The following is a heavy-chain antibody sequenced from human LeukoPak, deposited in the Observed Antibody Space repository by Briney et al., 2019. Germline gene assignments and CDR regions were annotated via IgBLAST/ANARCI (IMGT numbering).Heavy chain of an antibody. J-gene: IGHJ4*02. Sequence: PGGSLRLSCAASGFTFSNYAMSWVRQAPGKGLEWVSVISGSGGGTYYADSVKGRFTISRDNSKNTLYLQMDSLRAEDTAVYYCAKDRDGVGYCSGGSCYSDYWGQGTLVTVSS. CDR1: GFTFSNYA. CDR3: AKDRDGVGYCSGGSCYSDY. D-gene: IGHD2-15*01. CDR2: ISGSGGGT. V-gene: IGHV3-23*01.